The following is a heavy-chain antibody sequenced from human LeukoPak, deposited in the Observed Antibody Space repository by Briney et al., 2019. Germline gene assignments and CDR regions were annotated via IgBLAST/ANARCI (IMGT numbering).Heavy chain of an antibody. CDR2: ISGSGVYT. J-gene: IGHJ3*01. Sequence: PGGSLRLSCAASKFIFSKYAMSWVRQAPGKGLEWVSGISGSGVYTYYANSVKGRFTVSRDNSESTLYLQINSLRAEDTAVYYCAKPDGLESGTFNYAFHLWGQGTMVTVSS. CDR1: KFIFSKYA. CDR3: AKPDGLESGTFNYAFHL. V-gene: IGHV3-23*01. D-gene: IGHD1-26*01.